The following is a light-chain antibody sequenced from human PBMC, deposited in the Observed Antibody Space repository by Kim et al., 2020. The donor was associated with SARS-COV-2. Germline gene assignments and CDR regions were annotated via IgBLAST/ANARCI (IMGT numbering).Light chain of an antibody. J-gene: IGLJ2*01. Sequence: SYELTQTPSVSVAPGKTARITCGGNNIGSKSVHWYQQKPGQAPVLVVYDDSDRPSGIPERFSGSNSGNTATLTISRVGAGDEADYYCQVWDSSSDHVVFGGGTQLTVL. CDR2: DDS. CDR3: QVWDSSSDHVV. V-gene: IGLV3-21*03. CDR1: NIGSKS.